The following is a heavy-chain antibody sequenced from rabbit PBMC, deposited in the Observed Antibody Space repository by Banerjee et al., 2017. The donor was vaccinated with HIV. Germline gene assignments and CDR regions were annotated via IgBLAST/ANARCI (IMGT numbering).Heavy chain of an antibody. CDR3: ARDLAGVIGWNFGL. CDR1: GFDFSSYG. J-gene: IGHJ4*01. D-gene: IGHD4-1*01. CDR2: IDTADGNI. Sequence: QEQLEESGGGLVKPEGSLTLTCKASGFDFSSYGVSWVRQAPGKGLEWIGYIDTADGNIYYASWVNGRFTISSHNAQNTLYLQLNSLTAADTATYLCARDLAGVIGWNFGLWGPGTLVTVS. V-gene: IGHV1S47*01.